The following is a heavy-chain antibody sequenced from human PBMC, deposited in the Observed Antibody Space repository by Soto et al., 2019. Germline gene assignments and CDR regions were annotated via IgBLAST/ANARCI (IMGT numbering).Heavy chain of an antibody. CDR2: IYASGHT. CDR3: ARSPSTSSLGTFDI. Sequence: LSLTCTVSGGSISAFYWNWIRQPAGKRLEWIGRIYASGHTIYNPSLESRVTMSVDTSKHQFSLKLNSVTAADTAVYYCARSPSTSSLGTFDIWGQGTVVTVSS. CDR1: GGSISAFY. J-gene: IGHJ3*02. D-gene: IGHD6-6*01. V-gene: IGHV4-4*07.